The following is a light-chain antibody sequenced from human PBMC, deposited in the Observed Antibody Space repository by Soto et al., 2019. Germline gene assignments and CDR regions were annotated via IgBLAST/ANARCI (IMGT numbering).Light chain of an antibody. V-gene: IGLV2-14*01. CDR1: SSDVGGYDY. CDR3: SSYTASGTLYV. J-gene: IGLJ1*01. Sequence: QSALTQPASVSGSPGQSITISCTGTSSDVGGYDYVSWYQHHPGKAPKLLIFEVSNRPSGVSNRFSGSKSGNTASLTISGLQSEDEADYYCSSYTASGTLYVFGPGTKLTVL. CDR2: EVS.